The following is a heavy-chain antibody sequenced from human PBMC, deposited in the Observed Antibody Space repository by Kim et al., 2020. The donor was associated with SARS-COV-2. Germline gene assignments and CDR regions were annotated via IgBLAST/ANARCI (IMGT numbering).Heavy chain of an antibody. CDR3: ARDHRLEPGFGELSGP. V-gene: IGHV1-69*04. Sequence: SVKVSCKASGGTFSSYAISWVRQAPGQGLEWMGRIIPILGIANYAQKFQGRVTITADKSTSTAYMELSSLRSEDTAVYYCARDHRLEPGFGELSGPWGQGTLVTVSS. J-gene: IGHJ5*02. CDR2: IIPILGIA. CDR1: GGTFSSYA. D-gene: IGHD3-10*01.